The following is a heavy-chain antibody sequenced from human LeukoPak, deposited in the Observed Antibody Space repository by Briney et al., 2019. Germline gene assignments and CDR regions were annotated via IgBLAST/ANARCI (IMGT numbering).Heavy chain of an antibody. CDR1: GGSFSGYY. CDR3: ARGFRDGYNYGY. V-gene: IGHV4-34*01. CDR2: INHSGST. D-gene: IGHD5-24*01. Sequence: SETLSLTCTVYGGSFSGYYWSWIRQPPGKGLEWIGEINHSGSTNYNPSLMSRVTISVDTSKNQFSLKLSSVTAADTAVYYCARGFRDGYNYGYWGQGTLVTVSS. J-gene: IGHJ4*02.